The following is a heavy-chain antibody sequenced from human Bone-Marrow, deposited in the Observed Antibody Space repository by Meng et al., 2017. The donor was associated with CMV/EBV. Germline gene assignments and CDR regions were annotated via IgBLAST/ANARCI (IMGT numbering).Heavy chain of an antibody. J-gene: IGHJ4*02. V-gene: IGHV4-34*01. CDR1: GGSFSGYY. CDR3: ARVRIAARPVKGTRLYYFDY. Sequence: SETLSLTCAVYGGSFSGYYWSWIRQPPGKGLEWIGEINHSGSTNYNPSLKSRVTISVDTSKNQFSLKLSSVTAADTAVYYCARVRIAARPVKGTRLYYFDYWGQGTLVTV. CDR2: INHSGST. D-gene: IGHD6-6*01.